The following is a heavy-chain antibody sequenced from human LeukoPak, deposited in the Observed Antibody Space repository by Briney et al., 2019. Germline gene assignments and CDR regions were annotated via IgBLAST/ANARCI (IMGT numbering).Heavy chain of an antibody. CDR1: GDSMSRYH. Sequence: SETLSLTCTVSGDSMSRYHWSWIRQSPEEGLEWIGYVFHTGDTAYNPSFTSRVTISLDMSRNQFSLKLTSVTAADTAVYYCATTWIKLWSGAFDVWGHGTLVTVSS. V-gene: IGHV4-59*08. D-gene: IGHD5-18*01. CDR2: VFHTGDT. CDR3: ATTWIKLWSGAFDV. J-gene: IGHJ3*01.